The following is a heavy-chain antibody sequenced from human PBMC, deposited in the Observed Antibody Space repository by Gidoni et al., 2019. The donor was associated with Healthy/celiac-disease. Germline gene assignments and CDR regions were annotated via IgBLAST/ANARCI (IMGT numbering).Heavy chain of an antibody. V-gene: IGHV1-69*02. D-gene: IGHD2-15*01. CDR3: ARLGYCSGGSCRNWFDP. CDR1: GGTFSSYT. J-gene: IGHJ5*02. CDR2: IIPILGIA. Sequence: QVQLVQSGAEVKKPGSSVKVSCKASGGTFSSYTISWVRQAPGQGLEWMGRIIPILGIANYEQKFQGRVTITADKSTSTAYMELSSLRSEDTAVYYCARLGYCSGGSCRNWFDPWGQGTLVTVSS.